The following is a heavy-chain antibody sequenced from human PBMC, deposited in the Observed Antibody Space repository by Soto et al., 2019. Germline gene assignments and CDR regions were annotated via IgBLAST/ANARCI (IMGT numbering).Heavy chain of an antibody. CDR3: ARGGGVGVAGSAAFEM. Sequence: QLHLAQSGAVVKKPGASVTVSCSASGYPVTAYYMHWVRQAPGRGLEWMGGINPATGAAKYTQTFQGRVTMTRDTSTSTVFMELSGLTSEDTAVFYCARGGGVGVAGSAAFEMWGQGTLVTVSS. D-gene: IGHD3-3*01. V-gene: IGHV1-2*02. CDR1: GYPVTAYY. J-gene: IGHJ3*02. CDR2: INPATGAA.